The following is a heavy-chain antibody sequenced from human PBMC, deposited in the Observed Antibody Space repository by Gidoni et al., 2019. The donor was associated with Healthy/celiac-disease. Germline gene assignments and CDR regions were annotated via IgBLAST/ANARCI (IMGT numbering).Heavy chain of an antibody. V-gene: IGHV3-30-3*01. Sequence: QVQLVESGGGVVQPGRSLRLSCAASGFTFSSYAMHWVRQAPGKGLEWVAVISYDGSNKYYADSVKGRFTISRDNSKNTLYLQMNSLRAEDTAVYYCARGAIMYYDFWSGPRYWGQGTLVTVSS. CDR3: ARGAIMYYDFWSGPRY. CDR1: GFTFSSYA. CDR2: ISYDGSNK. J-gene: IGHJ4*02. D-gene: IGHD3-3*01.